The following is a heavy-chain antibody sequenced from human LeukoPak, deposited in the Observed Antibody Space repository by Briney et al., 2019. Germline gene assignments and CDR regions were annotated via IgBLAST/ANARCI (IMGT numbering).Heavy chain of an antibody. J-gene: IGHJ3*01. CDR1: GGSLNSYY. CDR3: ARQPGGTAAFDV. CDR2: ISYTGGEI. D-gene: IGHD1-14*01. V-gene: IGHV4-59*08. Sequence: PSETLSLTYTVSGGSLNSYYWSWIRQPPGKRLEWIGYISYTGGEINYNPSLKSRLTLSVDTSKHQFSLMLTSVTAADTAIYYCARQPGGTAAFDVWAQGTMVTVSS.